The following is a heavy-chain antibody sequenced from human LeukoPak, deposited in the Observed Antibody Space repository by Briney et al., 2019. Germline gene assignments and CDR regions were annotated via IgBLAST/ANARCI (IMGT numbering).Heavy chain of an antibody. CDR2: IIPIFGTA. V-gene: IGHV1-69*05. CDR1: GGTFSSYA. CDR3: ARDRTRFALSRSYYPEHFDY. D-gene: IGHD1-26*01. Sequence: GASVKVSCKASGGTFSSYAISWVRQAPGQGLEWMGGIIPIFGTANYAQKLQGRVTMTTDTSTSTAYMELRSPRSDDTAVYYCARDRTRFALSRSYYPEHFDYWGQGTLVTVSS. J-gene: IGHJ4*02.